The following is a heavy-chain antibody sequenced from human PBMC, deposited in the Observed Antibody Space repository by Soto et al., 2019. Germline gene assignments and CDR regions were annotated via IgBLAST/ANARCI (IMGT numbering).Heavy chain of an antibody. J-gene: IGHJ4*02. Sequence: QLQLQESGPGLVKPSETLSLTCTVSGGSISSSSYYWGWIRQPPGKGLEWIGSIYYSGSTYYNPSLKSRVTISVDTSKNQFSLKLSSVTAADTAVYYCARLSSSWSRNLWGQGTLVTVSS. D-gene: IGHD6-13*01. CDR1: GGSISSSSYY. CDR2: IYYSGST. CDR3: ARLSSSWSRNL. V-gene: IGHV4-39*01.